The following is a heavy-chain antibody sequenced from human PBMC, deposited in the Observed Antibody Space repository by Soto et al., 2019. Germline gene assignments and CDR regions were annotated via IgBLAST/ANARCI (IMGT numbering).Heavy chain of an antibody. CDR2: MNPNSGNT. V-gene: IGHV1-8*01. CDR3: ARGDKVVINSLVDP. J-gene: IGHJ5*02. CDR1: GYTFTSYD. D-gene: IGHD3-22*01. Sequence: QVQLVQSGAEVKKPGASVKVSCKASGYTFTSYDIDWVRQATGQGLEWMGWMNPNSGNTGYAQKFQGRVTMTRNTSISTAYMELSSLRSEDTAVYYCARGDKVVINSLVDPWGQGTLVTVSS.